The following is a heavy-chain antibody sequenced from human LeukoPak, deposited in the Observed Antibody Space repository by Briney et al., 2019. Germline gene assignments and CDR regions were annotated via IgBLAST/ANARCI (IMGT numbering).Heavy chain of an antibody. V-gene: IGHV5-51*01. CDR2: IYPGDSDT. Sequence: GESLKISCKASGYSFTSDWISWVRQLPGKGREWMGIIYPGDSDTKYSPSFQGQVTTSVDKSISTAYLQWNSLKASDTAMYYCVRGDYGTYWGQGTLVTVSS. J-gene: IGHJ4*02. D-gene: IGHD4-17*01. CDR1: GYSFTSDW. CDR3: VRGDYGTY.